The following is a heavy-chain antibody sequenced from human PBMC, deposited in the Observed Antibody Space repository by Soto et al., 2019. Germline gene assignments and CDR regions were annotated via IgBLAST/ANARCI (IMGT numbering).Heavy chain of an antibody. CDR1: GGSISSYY. V-gene: IGHV4-59*08. D-gene: IGHD6-19*01. CDR3: ARRGREWLTTYYYYGMDV. J-gene: IGHJ6*02. CDR2: IYYSGST. Sequence: QVQLQESGPGLVKPSETLSLTCTVSGGSISSYYWSWIRQPPGKGLEWIGYIYYSGSTNYNPSLKSRVTISVDTSKNQFSLKLSSVTAADTAVYYCARRGREWLTTYYYYGMDVWGQGTTVTVSS.